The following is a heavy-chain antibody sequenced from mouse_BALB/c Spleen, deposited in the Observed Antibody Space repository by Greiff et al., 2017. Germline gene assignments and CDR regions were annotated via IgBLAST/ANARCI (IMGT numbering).Heavy chain of an antibody. Sequence: EVNLVESGGGLVQPGGSRKLSCAASGFTFSSFGMHWVRQAPEKGLEWVAYISSGSSTIYYADTVKGRFTISRDNPKNTLFLRMTSLRSEDTAMYYCARSEDGNPYYAMDYWGQGTSVTVSS. J-gene: IGHJ4*01. CDR3: ARSEDGNPYYAMDY. D-gene: IGHD2-1*01. CDR1: GFTFSSFG. V-gene: IGHV5-17*02. CDR2: ISSGSSTI.